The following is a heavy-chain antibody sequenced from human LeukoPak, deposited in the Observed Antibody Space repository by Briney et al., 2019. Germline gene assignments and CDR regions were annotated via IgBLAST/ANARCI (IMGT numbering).Heavy chain of an antibody. CDR3: ARELSTPGDYDAFDI. CDR1: GGSISSYY. D-gene: IGHD4/OR15-4a*01. Sequence: SETLSLTCTVSGGSISSYYWSWLRQPPGKGLEWLGYIYYSGSTNYNPSLKRRVTISVDTSKNQFSLKLRSVTAADTAVYYCARELSTPGDYDAFDIWGQGTMVTVSS. CDR2: IYYSGST. V-gene: IGHV4-59*01. J-gene: IGHJ3*02.